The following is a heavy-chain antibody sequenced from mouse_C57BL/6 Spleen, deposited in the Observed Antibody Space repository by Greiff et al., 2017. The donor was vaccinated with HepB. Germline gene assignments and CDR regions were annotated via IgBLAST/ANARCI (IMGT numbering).Heavy chain of an antibody. J-gene: IGHJ3*01. V-gene: IGHV1-55*01. CDR1: GYTFTSYW. Sequence: QVHVKQPGAELVKPGASVKMSCKASGYTFTSYWITWVKQRPGQGLEWIGDIYPGSGSTNYNEKFKSKATLTVDTSSSTAYMQLSSLTSEDSAVYYCARSYYGGACYWGQGTLVTVSA. D-gene: IGHD1-2*01. CDR3: ARSYYGGACY. CDR2: IYPGSGST.